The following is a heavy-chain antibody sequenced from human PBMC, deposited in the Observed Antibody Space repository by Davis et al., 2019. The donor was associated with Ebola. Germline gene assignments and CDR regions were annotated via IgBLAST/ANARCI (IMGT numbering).Heavy chain of an antibody. Sequence: ASVHVSCKASGYTFTRHQMHPVRHPPGPALEWLGLINPSGGSTIYPQKFQGRVTMTRDTSTSTVYMELSSLRSEDTAVYYCARTLWFGEGGWFDPWGQGTLVTVSS. D-gene: IGHD3-10*01. CDR2: INPSGGST. J-gene: IGHJ5*02. CDR3: ARTLWFGEGGWFDP. CDR1: GYTFTRHQ. V-gene: IGHV1-46*01.